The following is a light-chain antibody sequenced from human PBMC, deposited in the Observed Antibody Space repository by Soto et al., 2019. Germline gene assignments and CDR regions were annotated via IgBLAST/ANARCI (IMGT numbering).Light chain of an antibody. V-gene: IGKV1-39*01. CDR3: HQSYSAS. CDR2: AAS. J-gene: IGKJ4*01. Sequence: DIQMTQSPSSLSASVGDRVTITCRASQSIASYLNWYQQKPGKAPKLLIYAASSLQSGVPSRFSGSGSGTDFTLTISSLLPEDFATYYCHQSYSASFGGGTKVDIK. CDR1: QSIASY.